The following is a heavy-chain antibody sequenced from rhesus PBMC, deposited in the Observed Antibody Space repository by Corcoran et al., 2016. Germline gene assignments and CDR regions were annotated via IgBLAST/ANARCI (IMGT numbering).Heavy chain of an antibody. CDR3: AAIETVDY. D-gene: IGHD2-15*01. V-gene: IGHV4-160*01. CDR1: GGSISGYY. CDR2: SYGSGGST. Sequence: QVQLQESGPGLVKPSETLSLTCAVAGGSISGYYWSWIRQPPGKGLEWIERSYGSGGSTDNNPSLKSRVTISTDTSKNQFSLKLSSVTAADTAVYYCAAIETVDYWGQGVPVTVSS. J-gene: IGHJ4*01.